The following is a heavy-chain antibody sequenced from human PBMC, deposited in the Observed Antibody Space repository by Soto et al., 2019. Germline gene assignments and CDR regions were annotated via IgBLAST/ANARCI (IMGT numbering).Heavy chain of an antibody. J-gene: IGHJ6*02. CDR2: IXXXDXYX. CDR1: GYSFTSYW. CDR3: ARRGRDYYYGMDV. V-gene: IGHV5-10-1*01. Sequence: PGESLKISCKGSGYSFTSYWISWMRQMPGKGLEWXGXIXXXDXYXXXSXXXXGHVTISADKSISTAYLQCSSLKASDPAMYYCARRGRDYYYGMDVWGQGTTVTVSS.